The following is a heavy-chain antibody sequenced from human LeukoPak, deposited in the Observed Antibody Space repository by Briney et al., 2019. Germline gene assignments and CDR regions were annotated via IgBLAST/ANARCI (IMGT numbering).Heavy chain of an antibody. CDR1: GHTFTSYG. V-gene: IGHV1-18*01. CDR2: ISAYNGNT. Sequence: ASVKVSCKASGHTFTSYGISWVRQAPGQGLEWMGWISAYNGNTNYAQKLQGRVTMTTDTSTSTAYMELRSLRSDDTAVYYCATGDYYDSSGYYVHWGQGTLVTVSS. J-gene: IGHJ4*02. CDR3: ATGDYYDSSGYYVH. D-gene: IGHD3-22*01.